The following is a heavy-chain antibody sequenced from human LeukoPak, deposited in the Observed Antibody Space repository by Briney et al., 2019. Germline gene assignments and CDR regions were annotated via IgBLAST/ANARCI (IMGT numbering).Heavy chain of an antibody. D-gene: IGHD3-10*01. CDR2: IRYDGSNK. V-gene: IGHV3-30*02. J-gene: IGHJ5*02. Sequence: GGSLRLSCAASGFTFSSYAMHWVRQAPGKGLEWVAFIRYDGSNKYYADSVKGRFTISRDNSKNTLYLQMNSLRAEDTAVYYCAKGPMVRGVIGPSWFDPWGQGTLVTVSS. CDR1: GFTFSSYA. CDR3: AKGPMVRGVIGPSWFDP.